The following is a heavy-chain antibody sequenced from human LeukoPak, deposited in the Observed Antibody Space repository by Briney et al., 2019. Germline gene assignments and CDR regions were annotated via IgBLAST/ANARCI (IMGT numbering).Heavy chain of an antibody. J-gene: IGHJ4*02. V-gene: IGHV1-69*01. D-gene: IGHD3-3*01. Sequence: ASVKVSCKASGGTFSSYAISWVRQAPGQGLEWMGGIIPIFGTANYAQKFQGRVTITADESTSTAYMELSSLRSEDTAVYYCARVRSYYDFWSGYYTEDFDYWGQGTLVTVSS. CDR3: ARVRSYYDFWSGYYTEDFDY. CDR2: IIPIFGTA. CDR1: GGTFSSYA.